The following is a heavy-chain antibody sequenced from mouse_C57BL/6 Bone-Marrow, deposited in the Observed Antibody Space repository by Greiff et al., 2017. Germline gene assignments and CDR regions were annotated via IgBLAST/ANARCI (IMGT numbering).Heavy chain of an antibody. J-gene: IGHJ4*01. CDR2: MHPNGGSP. V-gene: IGHV1-64*01. D-gene: IGHD1-1*01. CDR3: ARSDYYDDYTMDY. Sequence: VQLQQPGAELVKPGASVKLSCKASGYTFTNYWMHWVKQRPGQGLEWIGMMHPNGGSPDYNEKFKSEATLSVDKSSRTAYMELSSLTSEDSAVYYCARSDYYDDYTMDYWGQGTSVTVSS. CDR1: GYTFTNYW.